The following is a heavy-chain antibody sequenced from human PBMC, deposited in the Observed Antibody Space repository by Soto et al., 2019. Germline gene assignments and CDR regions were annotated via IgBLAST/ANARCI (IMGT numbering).Heavy chain of an antibody. CDR1: GYSFTSYW. V-gene: IGHV5-10-1*01. CDR2: INPTDSYT. J-gene: IGHJ4*02. Sequence: GESLKISCRGSGYSFTSYWISWVRQMPGKGLEWMGRINPTDSYTNYSPSFQGRVTISTDKSISTAYLQWTTLRASDTAMYYCARTIALAGNAFDSWGKGTLVTVSS. CDR3: ARTIALAGNAFDS. D-gene: IGHD6-19*01.